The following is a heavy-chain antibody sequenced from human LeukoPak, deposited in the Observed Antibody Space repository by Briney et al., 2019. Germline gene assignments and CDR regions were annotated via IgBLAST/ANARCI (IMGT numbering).Heavy chain of an antibody. V-gene: IGHV4-38-2*02. CDR1: GYSISSGYY. J-gene: IGHJ4*02. D-gene: IGHD3/OR15-3a*01. CDR2: VSHSGSA. Sequence: SETLSLTCTVSGYSISSGYYWGWIRQPPGKGLEWIGSVSHSGSAYNNPSLKSQVSISIDTSKNQFSLRLTSVTAADTAVYYCARQTGSGLFILPGGQGTLVTVSS. CDR3: ARQTGSGLFILP.